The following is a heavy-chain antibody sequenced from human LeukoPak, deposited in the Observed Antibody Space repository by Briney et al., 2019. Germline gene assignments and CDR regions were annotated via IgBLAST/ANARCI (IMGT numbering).Heavy chain of an antibody. D-gene: IGHD1-1*01. CDR1: GGSISSYY. V-gene: IGHV4-4*07. CDR3: ARGHSGIPRQGYYYYMDV. J-gene: IGHJ6*03. Sequence: SETLSLTCTVSGGSISSYYWSWIRQPAGKGLEWIGRIYTSGSTNYNPSLKSRVTMSVDTSKNQFSLKLSSVTAADTAVYYCARGHSGIPRQGYYYYMDVWGKGTTVTVSS. CDR2: IYTSGST.